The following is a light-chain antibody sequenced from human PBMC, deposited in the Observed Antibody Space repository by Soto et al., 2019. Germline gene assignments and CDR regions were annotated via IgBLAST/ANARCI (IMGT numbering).Light chain of an antibody. J-gene: IGKJ4*01. CDR2: DAS. Sequence: EIVLTQSPATLSLSPGERATRSCRASQSVSSYLAWYQQKPGQAPRLLIYDASNRATGIPARFSGSGSGTDFTLTISSLEPEDFAVYYCQQRSNWPPLTFGGGNKVEIQ. CDR3: QQRSNWPPLT. CDR1: QSVSSY. V-gene: IGKV3-11*01.